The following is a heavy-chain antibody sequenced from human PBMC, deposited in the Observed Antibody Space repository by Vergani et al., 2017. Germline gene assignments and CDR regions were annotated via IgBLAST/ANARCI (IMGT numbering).Heavy chain of an antibody. V-gene: IGHV3-30*02. J-gene: IGHJ4*02. D-gene: IGHD6-19*01. Sequence: QVQLVESGGGVVQPGGSLRLSCGASGFTFSNYDMHWVCQAPGKGLEWVTFIRYDGSNTYYADSVKGRFTISRDNSKNTLFLQMNSLRPEDTAVYYCARDTVTGSRYFDYWGQGTLVTVSS. CDR2: IRYDGSNT. CDR1: GFTFSNYD. CDR3: ARDTVTGSRYFDY.